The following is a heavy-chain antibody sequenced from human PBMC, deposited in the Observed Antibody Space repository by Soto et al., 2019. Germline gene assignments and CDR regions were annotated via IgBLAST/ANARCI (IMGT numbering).Heavy chain of an antibody. D-gene: IGHD5-18*01. J-gene: IGHJ5*02. CDR1: GSTFTNND. CDR3: ARMESFGSLNWFDP. CDR2: MNPGSGDT. V-gene: IGHV1-8*02. Sequence: QVQLVQSGAEVKKPGASVKVSCKASGSTFTNNDVSWVRQATGQGLEWMGWMNPGSGDTGYAQKFQGRVTMTRDISIATAYMELNSLTSEDTAIYYCARMESFGSLNWFDPWGQGTLVTVSS.